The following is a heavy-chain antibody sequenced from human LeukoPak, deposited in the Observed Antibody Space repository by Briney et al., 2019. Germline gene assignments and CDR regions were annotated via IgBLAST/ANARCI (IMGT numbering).Heavy chain of an antibody. V-gene: IGHV3-30*04. Sequence: PGRSLRLSCAPSGFTFDEYAMHWVRQAPGQGLEWVALISYDGGNIYYADSVKGRFTISRDNSKSRLFLQMNNLRVDGTAVYYCARGPPFGSGWSQNFFDFWGQGTLVTVSS. D-gene: IGHD6-19*01. CDR1: GFTFDEYA. CDR3: ARGPPFGSGWSQNFFDF. J-gene: IGHJ4*02. CDR2: ISYDGGNI.